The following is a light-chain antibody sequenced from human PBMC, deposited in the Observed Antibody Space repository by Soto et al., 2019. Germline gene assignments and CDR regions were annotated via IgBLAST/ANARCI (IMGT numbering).Light chain of an antibody. J-gene: IGLJ1*01. CDR2: DVT. CDR1: SSDVGGYNY. V-gene: IGLV2-14*03. Sequence: QSVLTQPASVSGSPGQSITISCTGTSSDVGGYNYVSWYQHHPGKAPKLIIYDVTNRPSGVSNPFSGSKSGNTASLTISGLQPEDEADYYCSSYTTSNTRQTVFGTGTRSPS. CDR3: SSYTTSNTRQTV.